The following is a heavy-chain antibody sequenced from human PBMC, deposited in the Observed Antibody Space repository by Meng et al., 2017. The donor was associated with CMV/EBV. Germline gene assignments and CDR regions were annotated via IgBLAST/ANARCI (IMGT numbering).Heavy chain of an antibody. Sequence: QVRLLVPEWGRLQTGVYPRLSCAASGFTFSSYGMHWVRQAPGKGLEWVEFHRSDGSNKYYADSVKGRFTISRDNSKNTLYLQMNSLRAEDTAVYYCAKGPTGTADYWGQGTLVTVS. CDR3: AKGPTGTADY. D-gene: IGHD1-1*01. CDR1: GFTFSSYG. J-gene: IGHJ4*02. V-gene: IGHV3-30*02. CDR2: HRSDGSNK.